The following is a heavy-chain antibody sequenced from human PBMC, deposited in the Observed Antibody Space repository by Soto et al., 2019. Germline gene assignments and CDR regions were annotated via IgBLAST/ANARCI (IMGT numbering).Heavy chain of an antibody. CDR3: ARGAAAAPPDRGFDP. CDR2: INHSGST. D-gene: IGHD6-13*01. Sequence: SETLSLTCAVYGGSFSGYYWSWIRQPPGKGLEWIGEINHSGSTNYNPSLKSRVTISVDTSKNQFSLKLSSVTAADTAVYYCARGAAAAPPDRGFDPWGQGTLVTVSS. J-gene: IGHJ5*02. V-gene: IGHV4-34*01. CDR1: GGSFSGYY.